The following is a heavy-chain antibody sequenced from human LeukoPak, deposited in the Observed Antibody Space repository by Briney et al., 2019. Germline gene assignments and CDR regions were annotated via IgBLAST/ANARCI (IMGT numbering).Heavy chain of an antibody. J-gene: IGHJ4*02. CDR3: AKGLVVNDNYFDN. D-gene: IGHD2-15*01. CDR2: IGGSDDTT. CDR1: GFSLRTYA. Sequence: TGGSLRLSCAASGFSLRTYAMNGVRQVPGKGLEWVSSIGGSDDTTYYADSVKGRFTISSDFSTNTVSLQMNNLRAEDTAVYFCAKGLVVNDNYFDNWGQGTLVTVSS. V-gene: IGHV3-23*01.